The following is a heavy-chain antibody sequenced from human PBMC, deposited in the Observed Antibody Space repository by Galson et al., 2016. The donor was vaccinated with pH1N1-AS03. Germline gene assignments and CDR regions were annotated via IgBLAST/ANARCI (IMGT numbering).Heavy chain of an antibody. Sequence: SLRLSCAASGFTFSDHYMDWVRQAPGKGLEWVGRIRNKANSYTTQYVASVKGRFAISRDDSKNSLYLQMNSLKTEDTTVYYCYTLGRFDSGTYWEAFDSWCPGTIVPV. V-gene: IGHV3-72*01. CDR2: IRNKANSYTT. J-gene: IGHJ3*02. CDR1: GFTFSDHY. D-gene: IGHD1-26*01. CDR3: YTLGRFDSGTYWEAFDS.